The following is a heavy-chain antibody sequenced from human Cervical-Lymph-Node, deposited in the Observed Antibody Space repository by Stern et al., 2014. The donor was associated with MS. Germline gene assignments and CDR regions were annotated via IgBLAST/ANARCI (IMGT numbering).Heavy chain of an antibody. D-gene: IGHD1-1*01. Sequence: VQLVESGPGLVKPSETLSLTCTVSGGSISSYYWSWIRQPPGKGLEWIGYIHYSGSINYNPSLKSRVNLSVDPPKNQFSLRLSSMPAADTAVYYCARHHLVPNYNFAYYFDYWGQGTLVTVSS. J-gene: IGHJ4*02. CDR2: IHYSGSI. CDR3: ARHHLVPNYNFAYYFDY. V-gene: IGHV4-59*08. CDR1: GGSISSYY.